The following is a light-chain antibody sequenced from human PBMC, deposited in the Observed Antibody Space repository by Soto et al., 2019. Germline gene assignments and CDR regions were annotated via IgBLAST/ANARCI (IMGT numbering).Light chain of an antibody. CDR1: SSDVGGYNR. CDR2: DVT. Sequence: QSVLTQPPSVSGSPGQSVTIPCTGTSSDVGGYNRVSWYQQPPGTAPKLMIYDVTKRPSGVPDRISGSKSGNTASLTISGLQAEDEADYYCCSYAGSYSWVFGGGTKLT. CDR3: CSYAGSYSWV. V-gene: IGLV2-11*01. J-gene: IGLJ2*01.